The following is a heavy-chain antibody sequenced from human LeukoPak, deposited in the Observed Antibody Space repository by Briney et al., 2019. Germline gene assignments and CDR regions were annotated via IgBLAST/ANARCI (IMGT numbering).Heavy chain of an antibody. CDR3: VKCTKTTILAAFFDQ. V-gene: IGHV3-9*01. D-gene: IGHD3-3*01. CDR1: GFIFDDYA. CDR2: ISWNSGSK. J-gene: IGHJ4*02. Sequence: GGSLRLSCAASGFIFDDYAMHWVRHVPGKGLEWVSSISWNSGSKAYADSVKGRFTISRDNAKNSLYLQMNSLRREDTALYYCVKCTKTTILAAFFDQWGQGTLVSVSS.